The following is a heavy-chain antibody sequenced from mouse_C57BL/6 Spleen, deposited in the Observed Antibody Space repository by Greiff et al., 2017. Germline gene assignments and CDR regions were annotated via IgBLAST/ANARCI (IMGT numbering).Heavy chain of an antibody. J-gene: IGHJ2*01. CDR1: GYAFSSSW. D-gene: IGHD1-1*01. V-gene: IGHV1-82*01. Sequence: VQLVESGPELVKPGASVKISCKASGYAFSSSWMNWVKQRPGKGLEWIGRIYPGDGDTNYNGKFKGKATLTADKSSSTAYMQLSSLTSEDSAVYFCARGKEGSSFFDDWGQGTTLTVSS. CDR2: IYPGDGDT. CDR3: ARGKEGSSFFDD.